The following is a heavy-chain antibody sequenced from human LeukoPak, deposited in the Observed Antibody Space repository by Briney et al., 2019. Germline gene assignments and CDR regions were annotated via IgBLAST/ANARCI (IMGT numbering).Heavy chain of an antibody. CDR3: APGKFDY. V-gene: IGHV3-64D*06. J-gene: IGHJ4*02. CDR2: IDHSGGTT. Sequence: GGSLRLSCSASGFTFNTYAMHWVRQAPGKGLEYVSAIDHSGGTTYYADSVKGRFTISRDNSKNMLYPQMSSLRTEDTAVYYCAPGKFDYWGQGTLVTVSP. CDR1: GFTFNTYA.